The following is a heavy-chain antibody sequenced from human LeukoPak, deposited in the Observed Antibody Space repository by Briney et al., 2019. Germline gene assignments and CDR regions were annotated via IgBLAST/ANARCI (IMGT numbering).Heavy chain of an antibody. J-gene: IGHJ6*02. D-gene: IGHD4-11*01. Sequence: GGSLRLSCAASGLTFSSYGMHWVRQAPGKGLEWVAVISYDGSNKYYADSVKGRFTISRDNSKNTLYLQMNSLRAEDTAVYYCAKALQQEELYYYYGMDVWGQGTTVTVSS. CDR2: ISYDGSNK. CDR3: AKALQQEELYYYYGMDV. CDR1: GLTFSSYG. V-gene: IGHV3-30*18.